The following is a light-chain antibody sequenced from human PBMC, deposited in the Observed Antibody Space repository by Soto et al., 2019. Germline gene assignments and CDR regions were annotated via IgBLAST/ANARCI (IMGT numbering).Light chain of an antibody. CDR3: QTWGTGVV. CDR1: SGHSSYA. Sequence: QLVLTQSPSASASPGASVKLTCTLSSGHSSYAIAWHQQQPEKGPRYLMKLNSDGSHTKGDGIPDRFSGSSSGAERYLTISSLQSEDEADYYCQTWGTGVVFGGGTKLTVL. CDR2: LNSDGSH. J-gene: IGLJ2*01. V-gene: IGLV4-69*01.